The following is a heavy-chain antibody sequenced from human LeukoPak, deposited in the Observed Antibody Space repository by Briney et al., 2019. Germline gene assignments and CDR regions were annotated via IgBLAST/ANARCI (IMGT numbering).Heavy chain of an antibody. V-gene: IGHV3-23*01. CDR3: AKAPVSCCRGAYCYPFDS. Sequence: VGCLRLSRAASVFTLSTYTMSSVCQTPRRGVEWVAATCSRDAGTDHSGSVRGHFTIPRDHSNNTLYLQMNSLRAEDAAVYFCAKAPVSCCRGAYCYPFDSWGQGTLVTVSS. CDR2: TCSRDAGT. J-gene: IGHJ4*02. D-gene: IGHD2-21*01. CDR1: VFTLSTYT.